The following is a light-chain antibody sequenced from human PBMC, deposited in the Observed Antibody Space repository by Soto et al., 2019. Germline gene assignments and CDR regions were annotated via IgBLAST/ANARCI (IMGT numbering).Light chain of an antibody. J-gene: IGLJ2*01. Sequence: QSALTQPRSVSGSPGQSVTVSCTGTSSDVGGYNYVSWYQQHPGKAPKLMIYDLSERPSGVPDRFSASKSGNTASLTISGLQAEDEADYYCCSYAGRDVVFGGGTKVTVL. CDR3: CSYAGRDVV. V-gene: IGLV2-11*01. CDR2: DLS. CDR1: SSDVGGYNY.